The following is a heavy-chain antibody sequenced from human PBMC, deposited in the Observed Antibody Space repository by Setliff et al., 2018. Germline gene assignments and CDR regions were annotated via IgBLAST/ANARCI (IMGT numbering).Heavy chain of an antibody. D-gene: IGHD1-26*01. Sequence: PGGSLRLSCVASGFTFGRYAMSWVRQAPGKGLEWVSAISGSGDSTFYADSVKGRFTISRDNSKNTLSLQMNGLRAEDTAVYYCAKVQGSIVGALEYWGQGALVTVSS. CDR3: AKVQGSIVGALEY. J-gene: IGHJ4*02. V-gene: IGHV3-23*01. CDR1: GFTFGRYA. CDR2: ISGSGDST.